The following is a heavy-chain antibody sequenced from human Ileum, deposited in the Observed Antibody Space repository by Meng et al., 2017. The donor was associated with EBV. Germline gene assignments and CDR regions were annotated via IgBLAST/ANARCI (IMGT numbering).Heavy chain of an antibody. J-gene: IGHJ4*02. D-gene: IGHD6-13*01. CDR1: GFTFTNYG. V-gene: IGHV1-18*01. Sequence: QVQLLQSGAEATPPAASGTVSFQASGFTFTNYGFTWVRQAPGQGLEWMGWISANHGDRHYAQKFQDRVTLTTDGYTPTVYMELRSLRSDDTAVYFCARKPTSAALDYWGQGTLVTVSS. CDR3: ARKPTSAALDY. CDR2: ISANHGDR.